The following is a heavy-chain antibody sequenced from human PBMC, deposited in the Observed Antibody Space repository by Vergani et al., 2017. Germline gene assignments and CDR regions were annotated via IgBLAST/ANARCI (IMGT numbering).Heavy chain of an antibody. CDR1: GGSISSGDYY. Sequence: QVQLQESGPGLVKPSQTLSLTCTVSGGSISSGDYYWSWIRQPPGKGLEWIGYISYSGSTYYNPSLKSRVTISVDTSKNQFYLRLSSVTAADTAVYYCARLESGALDTAMVANWFDPWGQGTLVTVSS. V-gene: IGHV4-30-4*01. J-gene: IGHJ5*02. D-gene: IGHD5-18*01. CDR3: ARLESGALDTAMVANWFDP. CDR2: ISYSGST.